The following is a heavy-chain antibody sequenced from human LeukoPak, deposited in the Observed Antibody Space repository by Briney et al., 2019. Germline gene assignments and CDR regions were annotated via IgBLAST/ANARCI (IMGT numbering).Heavy chain of an antibody. J-gene: IGHJ5*02. D-gene: IGHD3-22*01. CDR3: ARDETSSGYYREGGPSRFDP. V-gene: IGHV3-48*01. CDR2: IGIDSGNT. CDR1: GFLFNDYS. Sequence: GGSLRLSCSASGFLFNDYSMNWVRQAPGKGLEWISYIGIDSGNTHYADSVRGRFVISADRATNSVYLHMTRLRVDDTAVYYCARDETSSGYYREGGPSRFDPWGQGTLVTVSS.